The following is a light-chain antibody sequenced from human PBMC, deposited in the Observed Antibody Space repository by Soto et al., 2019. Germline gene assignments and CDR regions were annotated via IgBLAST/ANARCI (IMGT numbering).Light chain of an antibody. CDR2: LTS. CDR1: QSLLHTNGYTY. Sequence: DIVMTQSPLSLPVTPGEPASISCRSSQSLLHTNGYTYLDWYLQKPGQSPQLLIYLTSNRAAGVSVKLSSSGSGTEFTLTITKVAADDVGAYYGMQALQTPLTVGGGTKVEIK. V-gene: IGKV2-28*01. J-gene: IGKJ4*01. CDR3: MQALQTPLT.